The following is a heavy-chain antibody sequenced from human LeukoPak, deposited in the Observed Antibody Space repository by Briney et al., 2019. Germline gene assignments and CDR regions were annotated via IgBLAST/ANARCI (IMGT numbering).Heavy chain of an antibody. J-gene: IGHJ4*02. CDR3: ARGIPAAAEIT. CDR2: ISSSSSTI. D-gene: IGHD6-13*01. Sequence: GGSLRLSCAACGFTFSSHIMNGVRQAPGKGVEWVSYISSSSSTIKYADSVEGRFTISRDNAKNSLYLQMRSLRDDDTAVYYCARGIPAAAEITWGQGTLVTVSS. V-gene: IGHV3-48*02. CDR1: GFTFSSHI.